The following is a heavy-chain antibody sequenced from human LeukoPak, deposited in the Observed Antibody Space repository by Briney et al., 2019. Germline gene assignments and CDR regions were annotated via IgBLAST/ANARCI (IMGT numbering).Heavy chain of an antibody. D-gene: IGHD3-22*01. CDR2: IYYSGST. CDR1: GGSISSYY. J-gene: IGHJ5*02. CDR3: ARGTYYYDSSGQGWFDP. Sequence: SETLSLTCTVSGGSISSYYWSWIRQPPGKGLEWIGYIYYSGSTNYNPSLKSRVTISVDTSKNQFSLKLSSVTAADTAVYYCARGTYYYDSSGQGWFDPWGQGTLVTVSS. V-gene: IGHV4-59*01.